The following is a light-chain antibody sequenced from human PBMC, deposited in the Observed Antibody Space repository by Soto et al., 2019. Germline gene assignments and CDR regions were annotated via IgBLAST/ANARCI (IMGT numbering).Light chain of an antibody. Sequence: QSVLTQPASVSGSPGQSITISCTGTSSDVGSYNLVSWYQQHPGKAPKLMIYEDSKRPSGVSTRFSGSKSGNTASLTISGLQAEDEADYYCCSYAGSGTYVFGTGTKVTVL. V-gene: IGLV2-23*01. CDR1: SSDVGSYNL. J-gene: IGLJ1*01. CDR2: EDS. CDR3: CSYAGSGTYV.